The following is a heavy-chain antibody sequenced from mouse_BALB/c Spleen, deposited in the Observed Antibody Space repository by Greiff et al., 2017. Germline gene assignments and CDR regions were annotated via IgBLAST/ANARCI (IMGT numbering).Heavy chain of an antibody. CDR2: ISYSGST. CDR3: ARYYYGSREYYLDY. V-gene: IGHV3-8*02. D-gene: IGHD1-1*01. CDR1: GDSITSGY. J-gene: IGHJ2*01. Sequence: EVMLVESGPSLVKPSQTLSLTCSVTGDSITSGYWNWIRKFPGNKLEYMGYISYSGSTYYNPSLKSRISITRDTSKNQYYLQLNSVTTEDTATYYCARYYYGSREYYLDYWGQGTTLTVSS.